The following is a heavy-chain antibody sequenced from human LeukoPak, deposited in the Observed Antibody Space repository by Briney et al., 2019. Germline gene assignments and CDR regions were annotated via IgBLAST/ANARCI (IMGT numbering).Heavy chain of an antibody. D-gene: IGHD3-22*01. CDR1: GGSISSYY. CDR2: IYYSGST. Sequence: SETLSLTCTVSGGSISSYYWSWIRQPPGKGLEWVGDIYYSGSTNYNPSLKSRVTISVDTTKNQFSLKLSSVTAADTAVYYCARLRAFYCDSSDAYAFDIWGQGTMVTVSS. J-gene: IGHJ3*02. CDR3: ARLRAFYCDSSDAYAFDI. V-gene: IGHV4-59*08.